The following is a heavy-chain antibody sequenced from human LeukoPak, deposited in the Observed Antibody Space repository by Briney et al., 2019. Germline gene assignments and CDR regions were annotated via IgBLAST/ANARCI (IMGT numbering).Heavy chain of an antibody. V-gene: IGHV4-38-2*01. D-gene: IGHD3-3*01. Sequence: SETLSLTCAVSRYSISSGYYWDWIRQPPGKGLEWIGSIYHSGSTYYNPSLKSRVTISVDTSTNQFSLKLSSVTAADTAVYYCARLDYDFWSGYYGFDYWGQGTLVTVSS. J-gene: IGHJ4*02. CDR1: RYSISSGYY. CDR2: IYHSGST. CDR3: ARLDYDFWSGYYGFDY.